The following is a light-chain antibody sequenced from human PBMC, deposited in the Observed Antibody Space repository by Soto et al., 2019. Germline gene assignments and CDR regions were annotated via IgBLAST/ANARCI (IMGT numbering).Light chain of an antibody. CDR2: SAS. V-gene: IGKV3-20*01. CDR3: QQYGISPRT. J-gene: IGKJ3*01. Sequence: EIVLTQSPGTLSLSPGERATLSCRASQSVSSSYLAWYQQKPGQAPRLLIYSASSRATGIPDKFSGSGSGTDFTLTISRLEPDDFAVYYCQQYGISPRTFGPGTKVDIK. CDR1: QSVSSSY.